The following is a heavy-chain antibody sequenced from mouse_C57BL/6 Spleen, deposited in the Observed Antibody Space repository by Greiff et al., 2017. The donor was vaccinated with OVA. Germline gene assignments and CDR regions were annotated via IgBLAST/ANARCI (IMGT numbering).Heavy chain of an antibody. CDR3: ARSLITSGTRDWYFDV. V-gene: IGHV1-77*01. J-gene: IGHJ1*03. CDR2: IGPGSGST. D-gene: IGHD1-1*01. Sequence: VKLVKSGAELVKPGASVKISCKASGYTFTDYYINWVKQRPGQGLEWIGKIGPGSGSTYYNEKFKGKATLTADKSSSTAYMQLSSLTSEDSAVYFCARSLITSGTRDWYFDVWGTGTTVTVSS. CDR1: GYTFTDYY.